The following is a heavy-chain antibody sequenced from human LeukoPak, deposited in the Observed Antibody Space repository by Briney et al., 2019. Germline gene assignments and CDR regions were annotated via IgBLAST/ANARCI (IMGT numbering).Heavy chain of an antibody. Sequence: GGSRRLSCAASGFTFSDYYMNWIRQAPGKGLEWVSYISRGGSTVYYADSVKGRFTISRDNAKNSLYLQMNSLRAEDTAVYFCARDGEGGNYWGQGTLVTVSS. J-gene: IGHJ4*02. CDR1: GFTFSDYY. D-gene: IGHD3-10*01. CDR2: ISRGGSTV. V-gene: IGHV3-11*01. CDR3: ARDGEGGNY.